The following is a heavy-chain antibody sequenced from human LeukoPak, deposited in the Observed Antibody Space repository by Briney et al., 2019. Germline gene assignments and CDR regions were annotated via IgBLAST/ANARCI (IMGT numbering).Heavy chain of an antibody. V-gene: IGHV3-23*01. CDR3: AKDGSWGDYYFYFYMDV. J-gene: IGHJ6*03. D-gene: IGHD3-16*01. Sequence: GGSLRLSCEASGSGFTFGNFAMSWVRQAPGKGLEWVSGISGSGYYTYYADSVKGRFTISRDNSKNTLYIQMNSLRAEDTAVYYCAKDGSWGDYYFYFYMDVWGKGTTVTVSS. CDR1: GSGFTFGNFA. CDR2: ISGSGYYT.